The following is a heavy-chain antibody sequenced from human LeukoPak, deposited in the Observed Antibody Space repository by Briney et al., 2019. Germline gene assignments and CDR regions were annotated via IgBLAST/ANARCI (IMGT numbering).Heavy chain of an antibody. CDR3: ARDRIPYGIVGATAMDY. CDR2: IWYDGSNK. CDR1: GFTFSSYG. J-gene: IGHJ6*02. Sequence: GGSLRLSCAASGFTFSSYGMHWVRQAPGKGLEWVAVIWYDGSNKYYADSVKGRFTISRDNSKNTLYLQMNSLRAEDTAVYYCARDRIPYGIVGATAMDYWGQGTTVTVSS. V-gene: IGHV3-33*01. D-gene: IGHD1-26*01.